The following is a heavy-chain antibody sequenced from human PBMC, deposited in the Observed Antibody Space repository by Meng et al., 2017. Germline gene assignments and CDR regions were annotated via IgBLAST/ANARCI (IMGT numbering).Heavy chain of an antibody. D-gene: IGHD1-26*01. J-gene: IGHJ3*02. CDR3: AREKGATRAFDI. V-gene: IGHV3-20*04. CDR2: INWNGGST. CDR1: GFTFSSYW. Sequence: GESLKISCAASGFTFSSYWMSWVRQAPGKGLEWVSGINWNGGSTGYADSVKGRFTISRDNAKNSLYLQMNSLRAEDTALYYCAREKGATRAFDIWGQGTMVTVSS.